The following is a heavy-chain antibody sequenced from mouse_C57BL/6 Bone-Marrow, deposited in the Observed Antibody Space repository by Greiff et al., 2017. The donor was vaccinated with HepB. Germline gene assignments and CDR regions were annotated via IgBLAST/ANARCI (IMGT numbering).Heavy chain of an antibody. D-gene: IGHD2-3*01. Sequence: QVQLQQSGPELVKPGASVKLSCKASGYTFTSYDINWVKQRPGQGLEWIGWIYPRDGSTQYNEKFKGKATLTVDTSSSTAYIELHSLTSEESAVYFCARAGEGYYGGDWYFDVWGTGTTVTVSS. J-gene: IGHJ1*03. V-gene: IGHV1-85*01. CDR3: ARAGEGYYGGDWYFDV. CDR1: GYTFTSYD. CDR2: IYPRDGST.